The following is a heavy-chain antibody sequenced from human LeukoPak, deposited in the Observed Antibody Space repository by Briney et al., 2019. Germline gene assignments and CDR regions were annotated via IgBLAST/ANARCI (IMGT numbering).Heavy chain of an antibody. CDR3: ARGRSSGFFDY. Sequence: SETLCLTCTVSGGSISSYYWSWIRQPPGKGLEWIGYIYYSGSTNYNPSLKSRVTISVDTSKNQFSLKLSSVTAADTAVYYCARGRSSGFFDYWGQGTLVTVSS. D-gene: IGHD6-25*01. J-gene: IGHJ4*02. CDR1: GGSISSYY. CDR2: IYYSGST. V-gene: IGHV4-59*01.